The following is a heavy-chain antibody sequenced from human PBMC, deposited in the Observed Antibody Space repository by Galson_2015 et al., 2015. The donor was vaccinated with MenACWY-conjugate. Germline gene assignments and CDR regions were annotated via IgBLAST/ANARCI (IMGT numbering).Heavy chain of an antibody. CDR1: GYTFTSYA. V-gene: IGHV1-3*01. J-gene: IGHJ4*02. D-gene: IGHD6-13*01. CDR2: INAGNGNT. Sequence: SGAEVKKPGASVKVSCKASGYTFTSYAMHWVRQAPGQRLEWMGWINAGNGNTKYSQKFQGRVTITRDTSASTAYMELSSLRSEDTAVYYCARVPRIAAAGTVWFDYWGQGTLVTVSS. CDR3: ARVPRIAAAGTVWFDY.